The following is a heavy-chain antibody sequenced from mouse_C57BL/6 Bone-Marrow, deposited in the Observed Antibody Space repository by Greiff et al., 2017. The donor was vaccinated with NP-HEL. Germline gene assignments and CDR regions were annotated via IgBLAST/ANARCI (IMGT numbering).Heavy chain of an antibody. CDR3: ARWRTPWFAY. V-gene: IGHV1-82*01. CDR1: GYAFSSSW. J-gene: IGHJ3*01. Sequence: QVQLKESGPELVKPGASVKISCKASGYAFSSSWMNWVKQRPGQGLEWIGRIYPGDGDTNYNGKFKGKATLTADKSSSTAYMQLSSLTSEDSAVYFCARWRTPWFAYWGQRTLVTVSA. CDR2: IYPGDGDT.